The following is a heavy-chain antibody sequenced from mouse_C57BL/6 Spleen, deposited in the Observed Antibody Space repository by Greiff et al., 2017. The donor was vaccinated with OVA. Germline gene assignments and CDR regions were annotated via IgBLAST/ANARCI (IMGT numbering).Heavy chain of an antibody. Sequence: VQLQQPGAELVKPGASVKLSCKASGYTFTSYWMHWVKQRPGPGLEWIGMIHPNSGSTNYNEKFKSKATLTVDKSSSTAYMQLSSLTSEDSAVYYCARNWDVDYFDYWGQGTTLTVSS. CDR1: GYTFTSYW. D-gene: IGHD4-1*01. V-gene: IGHV1-64*01. CDR2: IHPNSGST. CDR3: ARNWDVDYFDY. J-gene: IGHJ2*01.